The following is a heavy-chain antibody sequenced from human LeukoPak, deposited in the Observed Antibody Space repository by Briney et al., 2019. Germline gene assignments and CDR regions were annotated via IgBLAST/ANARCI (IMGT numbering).Heavy chain of an antibody. CDR1: GFTFDDYA. V-gene: IGHV3-9*01. J-gene: IGHJ4*02. D-gene: IGHD3-10*01. Sequence: PGRSLRLSCVASGFTFDDYAMHWVRQAPGKGLEWVSGISWNSGSIGYADSVKGRSTISRDNAKNSLYLQMNSLRAEDTALYYCAKDYGSGSRSPIFDYWGQGTLVTVSS. CDR2: ISWNSGSI. CDR3: AKDYGSGSRSPIFDY.